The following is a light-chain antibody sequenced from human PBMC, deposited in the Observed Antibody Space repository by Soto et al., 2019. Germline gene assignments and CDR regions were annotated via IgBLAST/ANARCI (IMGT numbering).Light chain of an antibody. CDR3: QQYDNKPPIT. CDR1: QSVSSN. Sequence: EIVMTQSPATLSVSPGERATLSCRASQSVSSNLAWYQQKPGQAPRLLIYATSTRATGIPDRFSGSGSGTEFTLTISSLQPEDFALYHCQQYDNKPPITFGPGTRLESK. V-gene: IGKV3-15*01. J-gene: IGKJ5*01. CDR2: ATS.